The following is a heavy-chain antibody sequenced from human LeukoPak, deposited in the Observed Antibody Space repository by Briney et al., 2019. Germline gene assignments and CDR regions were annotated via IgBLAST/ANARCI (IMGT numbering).Heavy chain of an antibody. CDR1: GFTFSSYA. D-gene: IGHD3-9*01. J-gene: IGHJ4*02. V-gene: IGHV3-23*01. CDR3: ARGGLRYFDWLSSIDDY. Sequence: GGSLRLSCAASGFTFSSYAMSWVRQAPGKGLEWVSAISGSGGSTYYADSVKGRFTISRDNSKNTLYLQMNSLRAEDTALYYCARGGLRYFDWLSSIDDYWGQGTLVTVSS. CDR2: ISGSGGST.